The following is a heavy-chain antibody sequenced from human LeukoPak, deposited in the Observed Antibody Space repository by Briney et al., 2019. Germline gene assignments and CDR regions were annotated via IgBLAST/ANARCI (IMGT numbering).Heavy chain of an antibody. CDR2: VRNDGFDT. Sequence: PGGSLRLSCVTSGLTFTNHGFHWLRQAAGKGLEWVAFVRNDGFDTYHSNSVKGRFSISRDDSKNTVYLQMNSLRAEDTAVYYCASSHSIVVVHLPDYWGQGTLVTVSS. J-gene: IGHJ4*02. CDR3: ASSHSIVVVHLPDY. V-gene: IGHV3-30*02. D-gene: IGHD2-21*01. CDR1: GLTFTNHG.